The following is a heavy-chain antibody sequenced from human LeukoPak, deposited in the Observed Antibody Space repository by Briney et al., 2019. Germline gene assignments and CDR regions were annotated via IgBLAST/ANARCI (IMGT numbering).Heavy chain of an antibody. Sequence: ASVKVSCKAYGYTFTGYYIHWIRQAPGQGLECMGWINPNTGDTRYTQEFQSRVTLTRDTSIYTAYMELTRLTSDDTAGYYCARVPLGNLHDDTVFDYWGQGTLVTVSS. V-gene: IGHV1-2*02. CDR3: ARVPLGNLHDDTVFDY. CDR2: INPNTGDT. J-gene: IGHJ4*02. D-gene: IGHD1-20*01. CDR1: GYTFTGYY.